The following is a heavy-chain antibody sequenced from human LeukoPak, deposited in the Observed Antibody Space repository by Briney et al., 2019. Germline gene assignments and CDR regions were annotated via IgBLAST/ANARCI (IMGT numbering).Heavy chain of an antibody. D-gene: IGHD3-3*01. Sequence: SQTLSLTCTVSGGSISSGGYYWRWIRQHPGKGLEWIGYIYYSGSTYYNPSLKSRVTISVDTSKNQFSLKLSSVTAADTAVYYCARQGVVISLRAFDIWGQGTMVTVSS. CDR1: GGSISSGGYY. J-gene: IGHJ3*02. CDR2: IYYSGST. CDR3: ARQGVVISLRAFDI. V-gene: IGHV4-31*03.